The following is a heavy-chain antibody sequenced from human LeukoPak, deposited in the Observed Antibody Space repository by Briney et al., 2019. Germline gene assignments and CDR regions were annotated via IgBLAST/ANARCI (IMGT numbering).Heavy chain of an antibody. CDR1: GGSISSYY. CDR2: IYYSGSI. J-gene: IGHJ6*02. Sequence: SETLSLTCTVSGGSISSYYWSWIRQPPGKGLEWIGYIYYSGSINYNPSLKSRVTISVDTSKNQFSLKLSSVTAADTAVYYCARDFREYCSGGSCQRDYYYGMDVWGQGTTVTVSS. CDR3: ARDFREYCSGGSCQRDYYYGMDV. V-gene: IGHV4-59*01. D-gene: IGHD2-15*01.